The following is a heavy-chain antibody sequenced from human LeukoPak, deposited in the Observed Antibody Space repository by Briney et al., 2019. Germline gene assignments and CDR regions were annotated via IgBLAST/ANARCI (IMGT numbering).Heavy chain of an antibody. V-gene: IGHV3-15*01. CDR1: GFTFSNAW. D-gene: IGHD5-18*01. CDR2: IKSKTDGGTT. Sequence: GWSVTLTCAASGFTFSNAWMSWVRQAPGKGLEWVGRIKSKTDGGTTDYAAPVKGRFTISRDDSKNTLYLQMNSLKTEDTAVYYCTTDLIQLDYFDYWGQGTLVAVSS. J-gene: IGHJ4*02. CDR3: TTDLIQLDYFDY.